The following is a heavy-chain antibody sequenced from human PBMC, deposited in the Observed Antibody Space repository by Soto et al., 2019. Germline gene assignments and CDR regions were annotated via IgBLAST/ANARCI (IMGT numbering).Heavy chain of an antibody. V-gene: IGHV3-9*01. CDR2: ISWNSGSI. J-gene: IGHJ6*03. D-gene: IGHD6-19*01. CDR1: GFTFDDYA. CDR3: AKGFERSGWYETPNSYYMDV. Sequence: GGSLRLSCAASGFTFDDYAMHWVRQAPGKGLEWVSGISWNSGSIGYADSVKCRFTISRDNAKNSLYLQMNSLRAEDTALYYCAKGFERSGWYETPNSYYMDVWGKGTTVTVSS.